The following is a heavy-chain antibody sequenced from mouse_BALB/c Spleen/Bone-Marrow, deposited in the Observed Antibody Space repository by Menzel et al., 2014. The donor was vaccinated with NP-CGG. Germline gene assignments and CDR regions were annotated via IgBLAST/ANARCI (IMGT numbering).Heavy chain of an antibody. CDR2: IDPANGIT. Sequence: DVKLVESGAELVKPGASVKLSCTASGFNIKDNYIHWVKQRPEQGLEWIGRIDPANGITKYGPKFQGKTTITTDTSSNTAYLKLSNLTSEDTAVYYCARSGDGPFAYGGQGTLVTVSA. J-gene: IGHJ3*01. CDR3: ARSGDGPFAY. V-gene: IGHV14-3*02. D-gene: IGHD2-3*01. CDR1: GFNIKDNY.